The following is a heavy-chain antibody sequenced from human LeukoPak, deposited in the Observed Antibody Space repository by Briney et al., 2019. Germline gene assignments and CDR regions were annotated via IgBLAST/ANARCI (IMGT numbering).Heavy chain of an antibody. CDR3: ASKNSGLSPFDY. CDR2: ISGSGGTT. D-gene: IGHD3-10*01. V-gene: IGHV3-23*01. J-gene: IGHJ4*02. Sequence: GGSLRLSCAASGFTFSNYAMSWVRQAPGKGLEWVSSISGSGGTTCYVDTVEGRFTISRDNSKNTLYLQMNSLSAEDTAVYYCASKNSGLSPFDYWGQGTLLTVSS. CDR1: GFTFSNYA.